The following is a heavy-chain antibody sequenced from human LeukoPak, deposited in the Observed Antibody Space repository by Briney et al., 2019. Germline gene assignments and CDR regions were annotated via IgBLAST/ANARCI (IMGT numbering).Heavy chain of an antibody. CDR3: ARANWGHPMYYFDY. D-gene: IGHD7-27*01. Sequence: PGGSLRLSCVACGFALSSFWMHWVRQAPGKGLEWVSIIYSGGSTYYADSVKGRFTISRDNSKNTLYLQMNSLRAEDTAVYYCARANWGHPMYYFDYWGQGTLVTVSS. V-gene: IGHV3-66*01. CDR1: GFALSSFW. CDR2: IYSGGST. J-gene: IGHJ4*02.